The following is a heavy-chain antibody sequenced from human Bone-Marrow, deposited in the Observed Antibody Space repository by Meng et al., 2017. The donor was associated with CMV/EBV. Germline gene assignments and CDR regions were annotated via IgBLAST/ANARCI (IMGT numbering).Heavy chain of an antibody. CDR2: INHSGST. Sequence: AVDGGSVSGYYWSWIRQPPGKGLEWIGEINHSGSTNYNPSLKSRVTISVDTSKNQFSLKLSSVTAADTAVYYCARRSSGWYSHWFDPWGQGTLVTVSS. CDR1: GGSVSGYY. D-gene: IGHD6-19*01. V-gene: IGHV4-34*01. CDR3: ARRSSGWYSHWFDP. J-gene: IGHJ5*02.